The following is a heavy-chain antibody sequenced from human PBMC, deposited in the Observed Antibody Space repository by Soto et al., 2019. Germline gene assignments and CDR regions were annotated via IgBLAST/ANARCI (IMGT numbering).Heavy chain of an antibody. CDR3: ARWDCSSTSCPYYYYYGMDV. CDR2: IDPSDSYT. CDR1: GYSFTSYW. Sequence: GESLKISCKGSGYSFTSYWLSWVRQMPGTGLEWMGRIDPSDSYTNYSPSFQGHVTISADKSISTAYLQWSSLKASDTAMYYCARWDCSSTSCPYYYYYGMDVWGQGTTVTVSS. D-gene: IGHD2-2*01. V-gene: IGHV5-10-1*01. J-gene: IGHJ6*02.